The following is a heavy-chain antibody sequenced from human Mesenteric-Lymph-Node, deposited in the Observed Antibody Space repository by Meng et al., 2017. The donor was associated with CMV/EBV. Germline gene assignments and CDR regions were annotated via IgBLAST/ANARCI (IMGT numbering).Heavy chain of an antibody. Sequence: SCAISGDSVSSSTVAWIWIRQSPSRGLEWLGRTYYRSKWYNDYAPSVKSRITINPDTSKNQFSLQLNSVTPEDTAVYYCARDYYDSSGYFEYYYGMDVWGQGTTVTVSS. CDR2: TYYRSKWYN. V-gene: IGHV6-1*01. CDR3: ARDYYDSSGYFEYYYGMDV. CDR1: GDSVSSSTVA. J-gene: IGHJ6*02. D-gene: IGHD3-22*01.